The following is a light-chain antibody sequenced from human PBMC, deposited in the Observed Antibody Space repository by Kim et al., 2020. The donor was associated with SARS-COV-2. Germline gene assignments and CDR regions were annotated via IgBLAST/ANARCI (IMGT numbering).Light chain of an antibody. CDR1: ERITTF. CDR2: DAS. J-gene: IGKJ2*01. Sequence: SVSVGDRVTITCRASERITTFLNWYQQNPGKAPKLLISDASTLQNGVPSRFSGSGAGTDFTLTISSVQPEDFASYYCQESYSSPYTFGQGTKLEI. V-gene: IGKV1-39*01. CDR3: QESYSSPYT.